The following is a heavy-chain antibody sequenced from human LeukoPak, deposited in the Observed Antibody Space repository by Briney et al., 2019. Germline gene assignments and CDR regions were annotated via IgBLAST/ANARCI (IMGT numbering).Heavy chain of an antibody. D-gene: IGHD2-2*01. V-gene: IGHV1-2*02. Sequence: ASVKVSCKASGYTFTGYYLHWVRQAPGQGLEWMGCVNPNSGDTNYAQKFRGSVTMTRDTSISTVYMELSRLRSDDTAVYYCARDRTRYCSSTSCPLDYWGQGTLVTVSS. CDR1: GYTFTGYY. CDR3: ARDRTRYCSSTSCPLDY. CDR2: VNPNSGDT. J-gene: IGHJ4*02.